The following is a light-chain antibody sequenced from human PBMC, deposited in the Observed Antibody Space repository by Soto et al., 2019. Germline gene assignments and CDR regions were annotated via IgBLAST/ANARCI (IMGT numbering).Light chain of an antibody. Sequence: DIQMTQSPSSLSASVGDRVTITCRASQSISSYLNWYQQKPGKAPKLLIYAASSLQSGVPSRFSGSGSGTDFTLTISSLQPEDFATYSCQQSYSTPQKTFGQGTKVEIK. CDR3: QQSYSTPQKT. V-gene: IGKV1-39*01. J-gene: IGKJ1*01. CDR2: AAS. CDR1: QSISSY.